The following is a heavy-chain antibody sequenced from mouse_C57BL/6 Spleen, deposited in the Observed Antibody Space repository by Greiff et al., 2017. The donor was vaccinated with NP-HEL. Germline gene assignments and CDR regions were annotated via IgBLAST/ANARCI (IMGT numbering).Heavy chain of an antibody. CDR1: GFSLTSYG. V-gene: IGHV2-2*01. J-gene: IGHJ3*01. Sequence: QVQLKQSGPGLVQPSQSLSIPCTVSGFSLTSYGVHWVRQSPGKGLEWLGVIWSGGSTDYNAAFISRLSISKDNSKSQVFFKMNSLQAGDTAIYYCARDDSSGYLFAYWGQGTLVTVSA. CDR3: ARDDSSGYLFAY. CDR2: IWSGGST. D-gene: IGHD3-2*02.